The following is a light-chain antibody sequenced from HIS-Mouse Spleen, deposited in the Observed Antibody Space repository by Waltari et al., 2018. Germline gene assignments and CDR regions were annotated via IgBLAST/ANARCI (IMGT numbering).Light chain of an antibody. V-gene: IGLV2-23*01. CDR3: CSYAGSSTWV. CDR1: SSDVGSYNL. J-gene: IGLJ3*02. CDR2: EGS. Sequence: QSALTQPASVSGSPGQSITISCTGTSSDVGSYNLVSWYQQHPGTAPKLMIYEGSKRPSGVSNRFSGSKFGNTASLTISGLQAEDEADYYCCSYAGSSTWVFGGGTKLTVL.